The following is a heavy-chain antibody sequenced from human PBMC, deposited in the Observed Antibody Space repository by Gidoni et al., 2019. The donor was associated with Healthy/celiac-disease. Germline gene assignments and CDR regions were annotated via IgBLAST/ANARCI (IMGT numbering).Heavy chain of an antibody. CDR3: AREGYSYGSTDY. J-gene: IGHJ4*02. CDR2: IDPSDSYT. Sequence: DAQLVQSGAAVKTPRESLSISCTGSGYSFTSYWINGVRQMPGKGLEWMGRIDPSDSYTNYSPSFQGHVTISADKSISTAYLQWSSLKASDTAMYYCAREGYSYGSTDYWGQGALVTVSS. V-gene: IGHV5-10-1*03. D-gene: IGHD5-18*01. CDR1: GYSFTSYW.